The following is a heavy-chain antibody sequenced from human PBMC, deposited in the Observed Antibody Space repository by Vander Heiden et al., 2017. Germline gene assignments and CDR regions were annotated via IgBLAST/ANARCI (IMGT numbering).Heavy chain of an antibody. V-gene: IGHV3-30*04. CDR1: GFTFRSYA. Sequence: QVQLVESGGGVVQPGRSLRLSCAASGFTFRSYAMHWVRQAPGKGLEWVAVISYDGSNKYYADSVKGRFTISRDNSKNTLYLQMNSLRAEDTAVYYCARDSIGYCSGGSCYSRAHYYYGMDVWGQGTTVTVSS. D-gene: IGHD2-15*01. CDR2: ISYDGSNK. J-gene: IGHJ6*02. CDR3: ARDSIGYCSGGSCYSRAHYYYGMDV.